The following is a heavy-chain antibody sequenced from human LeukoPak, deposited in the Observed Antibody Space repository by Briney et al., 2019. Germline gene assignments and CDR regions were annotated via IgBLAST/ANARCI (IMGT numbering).Heavy chain of an antibody. Sequence: GGSLRLSCVASGFTCSDYWMSWVRQAPGKGLEWVAKIKEDGSEKGYADSVRGRFTISRDNAKNSLYLQMSSLRSDDTAVYYCARTSRQQLVGYFQHWGQGTLVTVSS. CDR2: IKEDGSEK. CDR3: ARTSRQQLVGYFQH. D-gene: IGHD6-13*01. CDR1: GFTCSDYW. J-gene: IGHJ1*01. V-gene: IGHV3-7*01.